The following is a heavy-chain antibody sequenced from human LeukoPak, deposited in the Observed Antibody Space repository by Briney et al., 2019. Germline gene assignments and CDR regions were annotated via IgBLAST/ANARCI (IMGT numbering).Heavy chain of an antibody. D-gene: IGHD1-26*01. CDR3: AGDPGSGYRGSYAAFDI. CDR1: GGSISSYY. V-gene: IGHV4-59*01. Sequence: KPSETLSLTCTVSGGSISSYYWSWIRQPPGKGLEWIGYIYYSGSTNYNPSLKSRVTISVDTSKNQFSLKLSSVTAADTAVYYCAGDPGSGYRGSYAAFDIWGQGTMVTVSS. CDR2: IYYSGST. J-gene: IGHJ3*02.